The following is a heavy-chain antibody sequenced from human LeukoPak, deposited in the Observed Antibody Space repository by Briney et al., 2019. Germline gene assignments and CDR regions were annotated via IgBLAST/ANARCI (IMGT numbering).Heavy chain of an antibody. V-gene: IGHV1-24*01. CDR1: GYTLTELS. CDR3: ARSYSSGWEFDC. D-gene: IGHD6-19*01. CDR2: FDPEDGET. Sequence: ASVKVSCKVSGYTLTELSMHWVRQAPGKGLEWMGGFDPEDGETIYTQKFQGRVTMTEDTSTDTAYMELSSLRSEDTAVYYCARSYSSGWEFDCWGQGTLVTVSS. J-gene: IGHJ4*02.